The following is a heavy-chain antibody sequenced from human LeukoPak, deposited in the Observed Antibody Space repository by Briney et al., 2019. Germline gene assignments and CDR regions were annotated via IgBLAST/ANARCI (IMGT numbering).Heavy chain of an antibody. D-gene: IGHD2-2*01. V-gene: IGHV4-30-2*01. CDR3: ARDVSSTKGDS. Sequence: SETLSLTCTVSGGSISSGGYYWSWIRQPPGKGLEWIGYIYHSGSTYYNPSLKSRVTISVDRSKNQFSPKLSSVTAADTAVYYCARDVSSTKGDSWGQGTLVTVSS. CDR2: IYHSGST. J-gene: IGHJ4*02. CDR1: GGSISSGGYY.